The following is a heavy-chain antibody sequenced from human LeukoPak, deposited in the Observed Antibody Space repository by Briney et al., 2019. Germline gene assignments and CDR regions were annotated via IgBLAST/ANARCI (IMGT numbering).Heavy chain of an antibody. J-gene: IGHJ6*03. CDR2: ISAYNGNT. Sequence: ASVKVSCKASGYTFTSYGISWVRQAPGQGLEWMGWISAYNGNTSYAQKLQGRVTMTTDTSTSTAYMELRSLRSDDTAVYYCARAATVTNFYYYYYMDVWGKGTTVTVSS. V-gene: IGHV1-18*01. D-gene: IGHD4-11*01. CDR1: GYTFTSYG. CDR3: ARAATVTNFYYYYYMDV.